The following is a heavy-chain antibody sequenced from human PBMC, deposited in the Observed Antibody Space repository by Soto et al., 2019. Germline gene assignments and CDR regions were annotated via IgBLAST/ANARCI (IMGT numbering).Heavy chain of an antibody. D-gene: IGHD3-3*01. Sequence: GGSLRLSCAAAGVTFSSHWMHWVRQAPGKGLVWVSRINSDGSSTSYADSVKGRFTISRDNAKNTLYLQMNSLRAEDTAVYYCARALAFWSGFDYWGQGTQVTVSS. J-gene: IGHJ4*02. CDR2: INSDGSST. CDR1: GVTFSSHW. CDR3: ARALAFWSGFDY. V-gene: IGHV3-74*01.